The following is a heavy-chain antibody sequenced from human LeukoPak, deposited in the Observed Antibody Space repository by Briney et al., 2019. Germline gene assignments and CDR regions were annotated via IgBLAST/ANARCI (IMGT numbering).Heavy chain of an antibody. CDR3: ARLADD. CDR1: GGSISSYY. Sequence: SETLSLTCTVSGGSISSYYWSWIRQPPGKGLEWIGCIDYFGRTNYNPSLQSRVTISEDTAKNQFSLQLRSVTAADTAVYYCARLADDWGPGTLVIVSS. V-gene: IGHV4-59*08. J-gene: IGHJ4*02. CDR2: IDYFGRT.